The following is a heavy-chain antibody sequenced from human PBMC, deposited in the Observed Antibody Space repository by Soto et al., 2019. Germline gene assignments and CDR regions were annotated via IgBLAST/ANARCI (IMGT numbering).Heavy chain of an antibody. V-gene: IGHV3-48*01. CDR3: ARDRGCSGGICYRDLGY. D-gene: IGHD2-15*01. CDR1: GFTFNSYS. J-gene: IGHJ4*02. Sequence: EVQLVESGGGLVQPGGSVRLSCAASGFTFNSYSMSWVRQAPGKGLEWVSYISSTSNTIYYADSVKGRFTISRDNAKNXXYLHMNSLSAEDTAVYYCARDRGCSGGICYRDLGYWGQGTLVTVSS. CDR2: ISSTSNTI.